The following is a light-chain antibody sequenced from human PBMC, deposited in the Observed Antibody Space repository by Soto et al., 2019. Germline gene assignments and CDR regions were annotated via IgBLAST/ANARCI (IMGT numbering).Light chain of an antibody. CDR1: SSDVGGYNY. V-gene: IGLV2-14*03. CDR3: SSYTSTNTVV. Sequence: QLVLTQPASVSGSPGQSITISCTGASSDVGGYNYVSWYQHHPGKAPKLMIYDVSNRPSGVSNRFSGSKSGNTASLTISGLQAEDEADYYCSSYTSTNTVVFGGGTKLTVL. CDR2: DVS. J-gene: IGLJ2*01.